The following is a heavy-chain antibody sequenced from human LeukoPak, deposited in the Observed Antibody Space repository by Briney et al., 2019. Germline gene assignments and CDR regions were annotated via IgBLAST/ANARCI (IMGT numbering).Heavy chain of an antibody. V-gene: IGHV4-59*01. J-gene: IGHJ5*02. CDR1: GGSISSYY. CDR2: IYYSGST. Sequence: SETLSLTCTVSGGSISSYYWSWIRQPQGKGLEWTGYIYYSGSTNYNPSLKSRVTISVDTSKNQFSLKLSSVTAADTAVYYCARGPDWFDPWGQGTLVTVSS. CDR3: ARGPDWFDP.